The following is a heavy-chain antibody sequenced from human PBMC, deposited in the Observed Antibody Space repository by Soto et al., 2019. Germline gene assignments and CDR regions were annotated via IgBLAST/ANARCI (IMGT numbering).Heavy chain of an antibody. Sequence: QVQLVQSGAEVKKPGSSVKVSCKASGGTFRNYAISWVRQAPGQGLEWMGGIIPLFGTPNYAQKFQGRVTISADAVTNTTYMELSSLRSEDTAVYYCAREGREYQLTNWFDPWGQGTLVTVSS. CDR1: GGTFRNYA. D-gene: IGHD6-6*01. J-gene: IGHJ5*02. CDR2: IIPLFGTP. V-gene: IGHV1-69*01. CDR3: AREGREYQLTNWFDP.